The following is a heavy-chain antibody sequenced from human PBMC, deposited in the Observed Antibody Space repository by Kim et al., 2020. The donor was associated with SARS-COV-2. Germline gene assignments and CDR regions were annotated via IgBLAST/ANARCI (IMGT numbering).Heavy chain of an antibody. J-gene: IGHJ4*02. CDR3: ARGIRVIRGIYFDY. V-gene: IGHV4-34*01. CDR1: GGSFSGYY. Sequence: SETLSLTCAVYGGSFSGYYWSWIRQPPGKGLEWIGEINHSGSTNYNPSLKSRVTISVDTSKNQFSLKLSSVTAADTAVYYCARGIRVIRGIYFDYWGQGTLVTVSS. CDR2: INHSGST. D-gene: IGHD3-10*01.